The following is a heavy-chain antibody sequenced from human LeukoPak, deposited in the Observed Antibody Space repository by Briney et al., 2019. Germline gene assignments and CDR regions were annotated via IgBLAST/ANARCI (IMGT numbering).Heavy chain of an antibody. Sequence: GESLKISCKASGYSFTNYWIAWVRQMPGKGLEWMGIIYPGDSDTRYSPSFQGQVTMSADKSISTAYLQWSSLKASDTAMYYCARQQWLVGGDAFDIWGQGTMVTVSS. CDR1: GYSFTNYW. J-gene: IGHJ3*02. CDR3: ARQQWLVGGDAFDI. CDR2: IYPGDSDT. D-gene: IGHD6-19*01. V-gene: IGHV5-51*01.